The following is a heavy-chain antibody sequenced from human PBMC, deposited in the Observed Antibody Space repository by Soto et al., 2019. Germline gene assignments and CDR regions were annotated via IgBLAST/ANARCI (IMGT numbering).Heavy chain of an antibody. CDR3: ARGRDIVVVVAATRYYYYYMDV. D-gene: IGHD2-15*01. CDR2: INHSGST. CDR1: GGSFSGYY. J-gene: IGHJ6*03. Sequence: SETLSLTCAVYGGSFSGYYCSWIRQPPGKGLEWIGEINHSGSTNYNPSLKSRVTISVDTSKNQFSLKLSSVTAADTAVYYCARGRDIVVVVAATRYYYYYMDVWGKGTTVTVSS. V-gene: IGHV4-34*01.